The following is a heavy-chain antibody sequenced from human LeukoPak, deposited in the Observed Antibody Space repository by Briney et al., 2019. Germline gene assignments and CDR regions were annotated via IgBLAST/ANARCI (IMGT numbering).Heavy chain of an antibody. Sequence: GGSLRLSCAASGFTFSSYAMSWVRQAPGKGLEWVSGISDSGGATYYADSVKGRFTISRDNSKSTLYLQMNSLRAEDTAVYYCAHSSGLSRPAPYWGQGTLVTVSS. J-gene: IGHJ4*02. CDR1: GFTFSSYA. V-gene: IGHV3-23*01. D-gene: IGHD3-22*01. CDR2: ISDSGGAT. CDR3: AHSSGLSRPAPY.